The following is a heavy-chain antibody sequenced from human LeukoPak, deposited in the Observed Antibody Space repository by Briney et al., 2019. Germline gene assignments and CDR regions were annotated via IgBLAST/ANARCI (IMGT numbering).Heavy chain of an antibody. CDR2: IYYSGST. V-gene: IGHV4-59*08. D-gene: IGHD4-17*01. J-gene: IGHJ3*02. CDR1: GGSFSGYY. CDR3: ARPGDYGVLDAFDI. Sequence: SETLSLTCAVYGGSFSGYYWSWIRQPPGKGLEWIGYIYYSGSTNYNPSLKSRVTISVDTSKNQFSLKLSSVTAADTAVYYCARPGDYGVLDAFDIWGQGTMVTVSS.